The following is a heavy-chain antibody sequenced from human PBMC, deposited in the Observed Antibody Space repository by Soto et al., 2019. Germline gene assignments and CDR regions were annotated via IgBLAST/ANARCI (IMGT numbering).Heavy chain of an antibody. V-gene: IGHV1-18*01. D-gene: IGHD5-18*01. CDR2: ISPYNDDT. CDR3: ARDGFYAGSGRYSYGYSPPRYYAMAV. Sequence: QVQLGQSGTEVKKPGASVKGSCKTSGYTFINYGISGVRQAPGQVPDWKGWISPYNDDTKYAQKFQGRVNMTTDTSTRTAYMEMRSLRADDTAIYYCARDGFYAGSGRYSYGYSPPRYYAMAVWGQGTTVTVSS. CDR1: GYTFINYG. J-gene: IGHJ6*02.